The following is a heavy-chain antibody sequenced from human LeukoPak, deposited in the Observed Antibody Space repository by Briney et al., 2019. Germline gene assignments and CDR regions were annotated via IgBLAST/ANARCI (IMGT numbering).Heavy chain of an antibody. V-gene: IGHV1-2*02. D-gene: IGHD3-10*01. CDR1: GYTFTDYY. CDR3: ARDYYGSGSSLFDP. Sequence: GASVKVSCKASGYTFTDYYMHWVRQAPGQGLEWIGWINPNTGGTNYPQKFEGRVTMTRDTSISTAYMELTRLRSDDTAVYYCARDYYGSGSSLFDPWGQGTLVTVSS. CDR2: INPNTGGT. J-gene: IGHJ5*02.